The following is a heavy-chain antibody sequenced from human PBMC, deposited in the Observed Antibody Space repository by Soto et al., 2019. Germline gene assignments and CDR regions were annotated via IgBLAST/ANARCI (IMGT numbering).Heavy chain of an antibody. V-gene: IGHV3-30-3*01. Sequence: QVQLVESGGGVVQPGRSLRLSCAASGFTFSSYAMHWVRQAPGKGLEWVAVISYDGSNKYYAASVKGRFTISRDNSKNTLYLQMNSLRAEDTAVYYCARGSTGFAHFDYWGQGTLVTVSS. CDR2: ISYDGSNK. J-gene: IGHJ4*02. D-gene: IGHD3-10*01. CDR3: ARGSTGFAHFDY. CDR1: GFTFSSYA.